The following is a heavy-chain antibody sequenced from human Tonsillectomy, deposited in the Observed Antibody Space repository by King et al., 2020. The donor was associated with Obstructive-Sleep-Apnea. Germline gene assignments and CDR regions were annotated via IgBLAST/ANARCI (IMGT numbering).Heavy chain of an antibody. CDR2: IYGGGNT. J-gene: IGHJ6*02. V-gene: IGHV3-53*04. D-gene: IGHD5-12*01. CDR1: GFTVSNNY. CDR3: ASASGYDPLNMDV. Sequence: VQLVESGGGLVQPGGSLRLSCVASGFTVSNNYMSWVRQAPGKGLEWVSVIYGGGNTYYADSVKGRFTISRHTSKNTLYLQMNSLRAQDTAVYYGASASGYDPLNMDVWGQGTTVTVSS.